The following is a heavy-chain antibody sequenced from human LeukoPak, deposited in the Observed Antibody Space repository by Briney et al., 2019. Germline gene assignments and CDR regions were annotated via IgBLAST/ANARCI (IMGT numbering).Heavy chain of an antibody. CDR1: GFTFSNHA. CDR2: ISANGVDT. Sequence: GGSQRLSCVASGFTFSNHAMTWVRQAPGKGLEWVSAISANGVDTFYAPSVKGRFTISRDSSKNTLYLQINSLRAEDTAIYYCAKDVWWSVSWGQGTLVTVSS. CDR3: AKDVWWSVS. D-gene: IGHD2-8*02. J-gene: IGHJ5*02. V-gene: IGHV3-23*01.